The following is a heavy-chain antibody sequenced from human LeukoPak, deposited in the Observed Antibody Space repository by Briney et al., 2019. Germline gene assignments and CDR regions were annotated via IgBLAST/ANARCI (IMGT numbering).Heavy chain of an antibody. CDR2: IRYDGTNI. J-gene: IGHJ4*02. D-gene: IGHD3-10*01. CDR3: ARGGYYYGSGPSDY. CDR1: GFTFSSYG. Sequence: GGSLRLSCAPSGFTFSSYGMHWVRQAPGKGLEWVAFIRYDGTNIYYTDSVKGRFTISRDNSKNTLYLQMNSLRAEDTAVYYCARGGYYYGSGPSDYWGQGTLVTVSS. V-gene: IGHV3-30*02.